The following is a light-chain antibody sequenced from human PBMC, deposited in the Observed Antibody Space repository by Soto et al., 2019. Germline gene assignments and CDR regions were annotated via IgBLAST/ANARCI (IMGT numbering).Light chain of an antibody. J-gene: IGKJ2*01. CDR2: DAS. Sequence: DLPMTQSPSTLSASVGDRVTITCRASQSISSWLAWYQQKPGKAPKLLIYDASSLESGAPSRFSGSGSGTEFTLTISSLQPDDFATYYCQQYNSYPYTFGQGTKLEIK. CDR3: QQYNSYPYT. V-gene: IGKV1-5*01. CDR1: QSISSW.